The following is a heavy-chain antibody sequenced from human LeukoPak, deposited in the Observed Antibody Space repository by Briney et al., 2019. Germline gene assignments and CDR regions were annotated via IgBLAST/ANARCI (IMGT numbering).Heavy chain of an antibody. V-gene: IGHV4-34*01. J-gene: IGHJ4*02. D-gene: IGHD1-26*01. Sequence: KPSETLSLTCAVYGGSFSGYYWSWIRQPPGKGLEWIGEINHSGSTNYNPSLKSRVTISVDTSKNQFSLKLSSVTAADTAVYYCARGQESYSPFDYWGQGILVTVSS. CDR1: GGSFSGYY. CDR2: INHSGST. CDR3: ARGQESYSPFDY.